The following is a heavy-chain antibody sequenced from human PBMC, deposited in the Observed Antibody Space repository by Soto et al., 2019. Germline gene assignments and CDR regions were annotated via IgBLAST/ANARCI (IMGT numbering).Heavy chain of an antibody. D-gene: IGHD6-25*01. CDR1: GFTFSSYS. CDR2: ISSSSSYI. J-gene: IGHJ6*03. CDR3: ARDGGAASMDV. V-gene: IGHV3-21*01. Sequence: GGSLRLSCAASGFTFSSYSMNWVRQAPGKGLEWVSSISSSSSYIYYADSVKGRFTISRDNAKNSLYLQMNSLRAEDTAVCYCARDGGAASMDVWGKGTTVTVSS.